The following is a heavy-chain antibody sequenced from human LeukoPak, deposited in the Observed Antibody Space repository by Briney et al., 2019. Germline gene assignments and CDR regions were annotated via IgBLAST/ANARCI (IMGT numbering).Heavy chain of an antibody. J-gene: IGHJ4*02. D-gene: IGHD3-9*01. CDR1: GGSFSGYY. CDR3: ARGSGYDILTGYFDY. V-gene: IGHV4-34*01. Sequence: KTSETLSLTCAVYGGSFSGYYWSWIRQPPGKGLEWIGEINHSGSTNYNPSLKSRVTISVDTSKNQFSLKLSSVTAADTAVYYCARGSGYDILTGYFDYWGQGTLVTVSS. CDR2: INHSGST.